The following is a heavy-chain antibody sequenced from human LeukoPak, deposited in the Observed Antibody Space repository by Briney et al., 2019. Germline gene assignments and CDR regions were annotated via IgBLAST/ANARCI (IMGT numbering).Heavy chain of an antibody. CDR3: ARYTSGYFDY. Sequence: GESLKISCKGSGYSFTTYCIGWVRQMPGKGLEWMGIIYHGDSDTTYSPSFQGQVTISADKSITTAYLQWSSLKASDTAMYYCARYTSGYFDYWGQGTLVTVSS. J-gene: IGHJ4*01. CDR1: GYSFTTYC. CDR2: IYHGDSDT. D-gene: IGHD3-10*01. V-gene: IGHV5-51*01.